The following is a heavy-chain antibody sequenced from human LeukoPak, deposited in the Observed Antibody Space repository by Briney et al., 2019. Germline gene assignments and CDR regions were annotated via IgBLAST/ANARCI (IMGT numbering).Heavy chain of an antibody. Sequence: SETLSLTCGVSGGSVINTNWWTWVRQPPGKGLEWIGEVHLDGSTNYNPSLESRLTMSVDVSENQVSLKLTSVTAADTAVYYCAREGGFYRPLDYSGQGTLVTVSS. D-gene: IGHD3-3*01. CDR3: AREGGFYRPLDY. J-gene: IGHJ4*02. CDR1: GGSVINTNW. CDR2: VHLDGST. V-gene: IGHV4-4*02.